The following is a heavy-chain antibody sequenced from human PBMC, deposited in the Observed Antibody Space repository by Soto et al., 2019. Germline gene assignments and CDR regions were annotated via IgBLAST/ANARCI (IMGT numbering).Heavy chain of an antibody. CDR3: ARAVTWGLDV. CDR1: GFTFSLYS. V-gene: IGHV3-48*02. D-gene: IGHD7-27*01. Sequence: EVQLVESGGGLVQPGGSLRLSCAASGFTFSLYSMSWVRQAPGKGLEWVSYISRSSTGIHYADSVKGRFTISRDDATKSMNLQMNSLRDGETAVYYCARAVTWGLDVWGQGTTVSISS. J-gene: IGHJ6*02. CDR2: ISRSSTGI.